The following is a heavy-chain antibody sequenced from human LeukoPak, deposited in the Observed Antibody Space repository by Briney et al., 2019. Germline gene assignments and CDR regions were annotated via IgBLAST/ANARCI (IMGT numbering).Heavy chain of an antibody. Sequence: SETLSLTCAVYGGSFSGYYWSWIRQPPGKGLEWIGYIYYSGSTNYNPPLKSRVTISVDTSKNQFSLKLSSVTAADTAVYYCARDATWLQFRWFDPWGQGTLVTVSS. V-gene: IGHV4-59*01. CDR3: ARDATWLQFRWFDP. J-gene: IGHJ5*02. D-gene: IGHD5-12*01. CDR1: GGSFSGYY. CDR2: IYYSGST.